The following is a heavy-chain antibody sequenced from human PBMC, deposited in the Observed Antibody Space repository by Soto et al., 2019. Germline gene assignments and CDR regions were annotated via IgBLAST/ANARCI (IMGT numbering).Heavy chain of an antibody. D-gene: IGHD3-10*01. CDR2: FGPEDGET. CDR3: ATENYYGSGSTAFDY. CDR1: GYTLTELS. J-gene: IGHJ4*02. Sequence: GASVKVSCKVSGYTLTELSMHWVRQAPGKGLEWMGGFGPEDGETIYAQKFQGRVTMTEDTSTDTAYMELSSLRSEDTAVYYCATENYYGSGSTAFDYWGQGTLVTVSS. V-gene: IGHV1-24*01.